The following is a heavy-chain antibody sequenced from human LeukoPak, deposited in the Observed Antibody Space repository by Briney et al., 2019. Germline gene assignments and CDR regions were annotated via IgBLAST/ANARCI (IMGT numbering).Heavy chain of an antibody. J-gene: IGHJ4*02. D-gene: IGHD4-17*01. CDR2: ISPYKGNA. V-gene: IGHV1-18*04. Sequence: GASVKVSCKASGYTFTGYYMHWVRQAPGQGPEWMGWISPYKGNAIYAQKFQGRVTMTTDTSTGTAYMELRSLTSDDTAVYYCATAQDYGEYVLGYFDYWGQGTLVTVSS. CDR1: GYTFTGYY. CDR3: ATAQDYGEYVLGYFDY.